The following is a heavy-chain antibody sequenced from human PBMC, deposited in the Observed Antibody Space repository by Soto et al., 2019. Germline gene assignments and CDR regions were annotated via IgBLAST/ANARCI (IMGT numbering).Heavy chain of an antibody. D-gene: IGHD4-17*01. CDR1: GGSFSGYY. J-gene: IGHJ3*02. CDR3: ARGDSGDRHDAFDI. CDR2: INHSGST. Sequence: SETLSLTCAVYGGSFSGYYWSWIRQPPGKGLEWIGEINHSGSTNYNPSLKSRVTISVDTSKNQFSLKLSSVTAADTAVYYCARGDSGDRHDAFDIWGQGTMVTVS. V-gene: IGHV4-34*01.